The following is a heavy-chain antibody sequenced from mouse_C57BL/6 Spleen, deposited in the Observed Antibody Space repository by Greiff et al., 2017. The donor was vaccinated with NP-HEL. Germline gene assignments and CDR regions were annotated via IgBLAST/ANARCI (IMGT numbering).Heavy chain of an antibody. Sequence: EVQRVESGGGLVKPGGSLKLSCAASGFTFSSYAMSWVRQTPEKRLEWVATISDGGSYTYYPDNVKGRFTISRDNAKNNLYLQMSHLKSEDTAMYYCARSYSNDAMDYWGQGTSVTVSS. CDR2: ISDGGSYT. V-gene: IGHV5-4*01. CDR3: ARSYSNDAMDY. J-gene: IGHJ4*01. CDR1: GFTFSSYA. D-gene: IGHD2-5*01.